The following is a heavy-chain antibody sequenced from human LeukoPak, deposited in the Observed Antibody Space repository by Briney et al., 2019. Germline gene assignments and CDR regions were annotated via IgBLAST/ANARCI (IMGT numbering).Heavy chain of an antibody. V-gene: IGHV4-4*07. CDR2: IYTSGST. Sequence: SETLSLTCTVSGGSISSYYWSWIRQPAGKGLEWIGRIYTSGSTNYNPSLKSRVTMSVDTSKNQFSLKLSSVPAADTAVYYCARPRRGSGYYFPLYHYYYMDVWAKGTTVTVPS. D-gene: IGHD3-22*01. J-gene: IGHJ6*03. CDR3: ARPRRGSGYYFPLYHYYYMDV. CDR1: GGSISSYY.